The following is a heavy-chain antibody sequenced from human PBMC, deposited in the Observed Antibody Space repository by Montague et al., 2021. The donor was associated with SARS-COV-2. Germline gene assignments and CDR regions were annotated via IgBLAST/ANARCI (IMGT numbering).Heavy chain of an antibody. D-gene: IGHD3-22*01. CDR3: ASDPDDYDSSGPFDY. CDR2: ISYDGNNK. V-gene: IGHV3-30*04. J-gene: IGHJ4*02. CDR1: RFTFSSYA. Sequence: SLRLSCPASRFTFSSYAMHWVRQAPGKGLEWVAVISYDGNNKYYADSVKGRFTISRDDSKNTLYLQMNSLRADDSAVYYCASDPDDYDSSGPFDYWGQGTLVTVSS.